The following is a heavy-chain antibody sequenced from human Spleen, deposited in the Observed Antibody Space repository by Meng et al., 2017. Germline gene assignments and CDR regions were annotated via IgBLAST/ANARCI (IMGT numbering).Heavy chain of an antibody. D-gene: IGHD7-27*01. J-gene: IGHJ4*02. CDR1: GASITTSSSNW. CDR2: IYHSGST. CDR3: ARGLGGLLDY. V-gene: IGHV4-4*02. Sequence: QVQLQQWGAGLLKPSGTLSLTCAVSGASITTSSSNWWSWVRQPPDKGLEWIGEIYHSGSTNYNPSLKSRVTISVDKSKNQFSLKLSSVTAADTAVYYCARGLGGLLDYWGQGTLVTVSS.